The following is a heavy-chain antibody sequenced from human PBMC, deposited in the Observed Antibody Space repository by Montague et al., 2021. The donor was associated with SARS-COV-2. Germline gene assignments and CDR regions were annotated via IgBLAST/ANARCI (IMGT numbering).Heavy chain of an antibody. Sequence: SETLSLTCTVSGGSISSSSYFWGWIRQPPGKGLEWIGSIYYSGSTYYNPSLKSRVTISVDTSKNQFSLKLSSMTAADTAVYYCARAFIAAAGTTSFDYWGQGTLVTVSS. CDR2: IYYSGST. CDR1: GGSISSSSYF. D-gene: IGHD6-13*01. CDR3: ARAFIAAAGTTSFDY. J-gene: IGHJ4*02. V-gene: IGHV4-39*01.